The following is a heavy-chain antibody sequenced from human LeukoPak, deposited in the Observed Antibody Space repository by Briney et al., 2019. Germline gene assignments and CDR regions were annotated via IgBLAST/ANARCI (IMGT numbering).Heavy chain of an antibody. CDR1: GGSISSSY. CDR3: ARLCGSDCYSPSDAFDI. Sequence: SETLSLTCTVSGGSISSSYWSWIRQPPGKGLEWIGYIYYSGSTSYNPSLKSRVTISVDTSKNQFSLKLSSVTAADTAVFYCARLCGSDCYSPSDAFDIWGQETVDTVSS. CDR2: IYYSGST. D-gene: IGHD2-21*02. J-gene: IGHJ3*02. V-gene: IGHV4-59*01.